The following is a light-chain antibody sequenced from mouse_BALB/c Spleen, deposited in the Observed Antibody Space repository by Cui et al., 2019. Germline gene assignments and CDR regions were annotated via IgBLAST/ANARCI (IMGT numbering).Light chain of an antibody. Sequence: DIQMTQSPASLSVSVRETVTLTCRASQNIYSNLAWYQQKQGKSPQLLVYAATNLADGVPSRFSGSGSGTQYSLKINSLQSEDFGSYYCQHFWGTPFTFGSGTKLEIK. CDR3: QHFWGTPFT. CDR2: AAT. CDR1: QNIYSN. V-gene: IGKV12-46*01. J-gene: IGKJ4*01.